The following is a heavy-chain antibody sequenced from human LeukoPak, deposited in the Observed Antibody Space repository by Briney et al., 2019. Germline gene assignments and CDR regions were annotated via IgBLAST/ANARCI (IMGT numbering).Heavy chain of an antibody. CDR3: ARDHGSSWYDFMYYYYGMDV. V-gene: IGHV1-18*01. CDR1: GYTFTSYG. J-gene: IGHJ6*02. CDR2: ISAYNGNT. Sequence: GASVKVSCKASGYTFTSYGISWVRQAPGQGLEWMGWISAYNGNTNYAQKLQGRVTMTTDTSTSTAYMELRSLRSDDTAVYYCARDHGSSWYDFMYYYYGMDVWGQGTTVTVSS. D-gene: IGHD6-13*01.